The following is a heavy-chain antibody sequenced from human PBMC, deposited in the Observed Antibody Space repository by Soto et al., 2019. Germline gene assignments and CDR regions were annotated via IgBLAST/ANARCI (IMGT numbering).Heavy chain of an antibody. CDR2: IYWDDDK. CDR3: AHIPAVLAAAGTIPFGMDV. Sequence: QSGPTLVNPTQTLTLTCTFSGFSLSTSGVGVGWIRQPPGKALEWLALIYWDDDKRYSPSLKSRLTITKDTSKNQVVLTMTNMDPVDTATYYCAHIPAVLAAAGTIPFGMDVWGQGTTVTVSS. V-gene: IGHV2-5*02. CDR1: GFSLSTSGVG. J-gene: IGHJ6*02. D-gene: IGHD6-13*01.